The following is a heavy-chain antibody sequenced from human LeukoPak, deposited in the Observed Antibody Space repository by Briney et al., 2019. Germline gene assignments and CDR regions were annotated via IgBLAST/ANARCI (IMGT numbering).Heavy chain of an antibody. J-gene: IGHJ4*02. V-gene: IGHV3-21*01. D-gene: IGHD4-17*01. CDR1: GFTFSRYS. Sequence: GGSLRLSCAASGFTFSRYSVNWVRQAPGKGLEWVSCISDSSRHIYYADSVKGRFTISRDNAKSSASLQMNSLRVDDTAVYYCARAYANGDYLDYWGQGTLVTVSS. CDR3: ARAYANGDYLDY. CDR2: ISDSSRHI.